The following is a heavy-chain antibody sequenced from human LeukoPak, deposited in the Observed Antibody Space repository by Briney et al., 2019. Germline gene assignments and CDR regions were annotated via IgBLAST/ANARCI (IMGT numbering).Heavy chain of an antibody. J-gene: IGHJ4*02. CDR1: GGSISSFY. V-gene: IGHV4-59*08. D-gene: IGHD4-17*01. CDR3: TRHTTYGGNSAFDH. Sequence: SETLSLTCIVSGGSISSFYWSWIRQPPGKGLEWIGFIYYTGTTNYNPSLKSRVTLSVDTTKNQLSLRLSSVTAADTAVYYCTRHTTYGGNSAFDHWGQGTLVTVSS. CDR2: IYYTGTT.